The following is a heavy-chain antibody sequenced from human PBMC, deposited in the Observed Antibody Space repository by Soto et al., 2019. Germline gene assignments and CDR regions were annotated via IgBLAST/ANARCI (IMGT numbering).Heavy chain of an antibody. Sequence: SLRLSCAASGFTFSSYAMHWVRQAPGKGLEWVAVISYDGSNKYYADSVKGRFTISRDNSKNTLYLQMNSLRAEDTAVYYCARVPLRPRKLGISRHYYYYYGMDVWGQGTTVTVSS. CDR2: ISYDGSNK. D-gene: IGHD7-27*01. CDR3: ARVPLRPRKLGISRHYYYYYGMDV. V-gene: IGHV3-30-3*01. J-gene: IGHJ6*02. CDR1: GFTFSSYA.